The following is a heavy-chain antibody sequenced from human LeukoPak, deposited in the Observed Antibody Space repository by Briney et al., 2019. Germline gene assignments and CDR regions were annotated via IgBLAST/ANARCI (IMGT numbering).Heavy chain of an antibody. V-gene: IGHV4-59*01. CDR1: GGSISSYY. J-gene: IGHJ4*02. CDR3: ARAQSGWLQSGPYYYFDY. D-gene: IGHD5-24*01. Sequence: SETLSLTCTVSGGSISSYYWSWIRQPPGKGLEWIGYIYYSGSTNYNPSLKSRVTISVDTSKNQFSLKLSSVTAADTAVYYCARAQSGWLQSGPYYYFDYWGQGTLVTVSS. CDR2: IYYSGST.